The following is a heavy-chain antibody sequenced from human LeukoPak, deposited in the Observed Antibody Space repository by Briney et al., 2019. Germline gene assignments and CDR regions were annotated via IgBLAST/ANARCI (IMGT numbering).Heavy chain of an antibody. J-gene: IGHJ6*02. CDR1: GYTFTGYY. D-gene: IGHD6-13*01. Sequence: ASVKVSCKASGYTFTGYYMHWVRQAPGQGREWMGWINPNSGGTNYAQKFQGRVTMTRDTSISTAYMELSRLRSDDTAVYYCARNSAAAGKEDYYGMDVWGQGTTVTVSS. CDR3: ARNSAAAGKEDYYGMDV. V-gene: IGHV1-2*02. CDR2: INPNSGGT.